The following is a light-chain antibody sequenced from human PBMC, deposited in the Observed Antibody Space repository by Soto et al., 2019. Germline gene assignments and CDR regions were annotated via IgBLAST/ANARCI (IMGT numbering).Light chain of an antibody. CDR1: QTISSG. CDR3: QHYNSYSEP. J-gene: IGKJ1*01. Sequence: QSTQSPPPMSVSPGDRVAFTCRASQTISSGLAWYQQKPGKAPKLLSYKASTLKSGVPSRFSGSGSGTEFTLTISSLQPDDFAPYYCQHYNSYSEPFGQGTKVDI. CDR2: KAS. V-gene: IGKV1-5*03.